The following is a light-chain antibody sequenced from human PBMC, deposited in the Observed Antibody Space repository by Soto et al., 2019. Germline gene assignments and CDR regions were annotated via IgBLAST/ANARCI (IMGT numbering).Light chain of an antibody. CDR3: QQFHSFPWT. CDR1: QTIHSF. J-gene: IGKJ1*01. Sequence: DIQMTQSPSTLSASVGDRVTITCRASQTIHSFLAWYQQKAGKAPKLLIYDASNLESGVPSRFSGSGSGTEFTLTVSRLQPEDFATFYCQQFHSFPWTFGQGTKVEI. V-gene: IGKV1-5*01. CDR2: DAS.